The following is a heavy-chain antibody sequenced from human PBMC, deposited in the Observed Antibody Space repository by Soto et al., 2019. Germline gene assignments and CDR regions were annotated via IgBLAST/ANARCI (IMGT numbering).Heavy chain of an antibody. J-gene: IGHJ4*02. V-gene: IGHV4-59*08. CDR3: ARHGGYSSGWAYFDY. CDR1: GGSISSYH. Sequence: SETMSLTCTVSGGSISSYHWSWIRQPPGKGLEWIGYIFLSESTNYNPSLKSRVTISVDTSTNQFSLKVRSVTAADTAVYYCARHGGYSSGWAYFDYWGLGTLVTVS. CDR2: IFLSEST. D-gene: IGHD6-19*01.